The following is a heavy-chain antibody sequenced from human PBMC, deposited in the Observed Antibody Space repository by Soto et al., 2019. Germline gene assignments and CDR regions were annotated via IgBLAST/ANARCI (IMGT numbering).Heavy chain of an antibody. V-gene: IGHV4-34*01. CDR2: INHSGST. Sequence: QVQLRQWGAGLLKPSETLSLTCAVYGGSFSGYYWSWIRQPPGKGLEWIGKINHSGSTNYNPSLKSRVTISVDTSKNQFSLKLSSVTAADTAVYYCARRRDWYYDSSGYKRSPFDYWGQGTLVTVSS. J-gene: IGHJ4*02. CDR3: ARRRDWYYDSSGYKRSPFDY. CDR1: GGSFSGYY. D-gene: IGHD3-22*01.